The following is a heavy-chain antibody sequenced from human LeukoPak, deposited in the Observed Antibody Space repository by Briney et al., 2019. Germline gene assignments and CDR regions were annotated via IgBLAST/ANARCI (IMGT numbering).Heavy chain of an antibody. V-gene: IGHV3-20*04. Sequence: PGGSLRLSCAASGFSFDDYGMSWVRHAPGKGLEWGSGINWNGGSTGYADSVKGRFTISRDNAKNSLYLQMNSLRAEDTALYYCARPMVRGVTNYGMDVWGQGTTVTVSS. CDR3: ARPMVRGVTNYGMDV. CDR2: INWNGGST. CDR1: GFSFDDYG. J-gene: IGHJ6*02. D-gene: IGHD3-10*01.